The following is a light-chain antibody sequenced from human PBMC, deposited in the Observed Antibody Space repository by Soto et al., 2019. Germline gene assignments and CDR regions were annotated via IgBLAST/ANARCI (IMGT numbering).Light chain of an antibody. CDR3: QKYYSTPIT. CDR1: QVFLYSSNNNNY. Sequence: DLVMSQSPYSLAVSLDERATITCKSSQVFLYSSNNNNYLAWYQQKPGQPPKLLIYWASTRESGVPDRFSGSGSGTDFTLTISSLQAEDVAIYYCQKYYSTPITFGQGTRLEIK. J-gene: IGKJ5*01. CDR2: WAS. V-gene: IGKV4-1*01.